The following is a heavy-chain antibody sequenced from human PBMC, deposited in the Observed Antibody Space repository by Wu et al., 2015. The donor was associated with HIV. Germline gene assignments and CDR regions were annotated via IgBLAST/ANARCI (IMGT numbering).Heavy chain of an antibody. V-gene: IGHV1-69*05. CDR1: GDTFNSYV. CDR2: IIPISGTA. D-gene: IGHD5/OR15-5a*01. Sequence: QVQLVQSGAEVKKPGSSVKVSCKASGDTFNSYVITWVQQAPGQGLEWMGGIIPISGTANYAQKFQGRVTITTDESMSTAYMDLSSLRSEDTAMYYCARLRSSEYSVYADAFDIWGQGTMVIVSS. J-gene: IGHJ3*02. CDR3: ARLRSSEYSVYADAFDI.